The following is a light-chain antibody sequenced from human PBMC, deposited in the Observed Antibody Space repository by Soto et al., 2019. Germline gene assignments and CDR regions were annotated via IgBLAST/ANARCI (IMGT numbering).Light chain of an antibody. CDR1: SSDVGGYNY. CDR2: GVS. J-gene: IGLJ1*01. CDR3: SSYTSSDTYV. V-gene: IGLV2-14*01. Sequence: QSALTQPASVSGSPGQSITISCTGTSSDVGGYNYVSWYQQHPGKAPKLMIYGVSNRHSGVSNRFSGSKSGNTASLTISGLQAEDEADYYCSSYTSSDTYVFGTVTKLTVL.